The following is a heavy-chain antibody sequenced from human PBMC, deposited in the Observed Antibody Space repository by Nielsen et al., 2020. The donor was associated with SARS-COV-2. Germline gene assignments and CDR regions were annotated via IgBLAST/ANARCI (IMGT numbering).Heavy chain of an antibody. J-gene: IGHJ4*02. Sequence: ASVKVSCEASGYTFTNYYMHWVRQAPGQGLEWMGIINPSGGTTIYAQKFQGRVTMTRDTSTSTVYMELTTLRSEDTATYYCARAQLRSTWDFDSWGQGTLVTVSS. CDR2: INPSGGTT. V-gene: IGHV1-46*01. CDR1: GYTFTNYY. D-gene: IGHD2-2*01. CDR3: ARAQLRSTWDFDS.